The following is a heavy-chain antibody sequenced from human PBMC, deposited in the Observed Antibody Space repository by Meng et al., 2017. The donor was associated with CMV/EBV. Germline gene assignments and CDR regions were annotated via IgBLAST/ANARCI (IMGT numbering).Heavy chain of an antibody. J-gene: IGHJ4*02. CDR3: ARVMGPNRTPYYFDY. CDR2: IYYSGST. V-gene: IGHV4-30-4*08. CDR1: GGSISSGDYD. D-gene: IGHD1-14*01. Sequence: HVQLQESGPGLVKPSQTLSRTCTVSGGSISSGDYDWGWIRQAPGKGLEWIGYIYYSGSTYYNPSLKSRVTISVDTSKNQFSLKLSSVTAADTAVYYCARVMGPNRTPYYFDYWGQGTLVTVSS.